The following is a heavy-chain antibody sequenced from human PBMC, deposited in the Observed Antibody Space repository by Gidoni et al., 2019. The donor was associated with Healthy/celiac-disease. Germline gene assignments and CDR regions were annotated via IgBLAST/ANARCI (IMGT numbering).Heavy chain of an antibody. Sequence: QVQLVESGGGVVQPGRSLRLSCAASGFTFSSYAMHWVRQAPGKGLEWVAVISYDGSNKYYADSVKGRFTISRDNSKNTLYLQMNSLRAEDTAVYYCARDYSNILTGAPSYYYGMDVWGQGTTVTVSS. D-gene: IGHD3-9*01. CDR3: ARDYSNILTGAPSYYYGMDV. CDR2: ISYDGSNK. V-gene: IGHV3-30-3*01. CDR1: GFTFSSYA. J-gene: IGHJ6*02.